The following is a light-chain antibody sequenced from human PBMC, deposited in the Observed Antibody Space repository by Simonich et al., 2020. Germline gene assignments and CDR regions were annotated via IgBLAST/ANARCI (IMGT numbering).Light chain of an antibody. CDR2: DVS. J-gene: IGLJ2*01. Sequence: QSALTQPASVSGSPGQSITISCTGTSSDGGGFNYVSWDQQHPGKAPKRMLYDVSKRPPGVANRVSGSKSGNTASLTISGLQAEDEADYYCSSYTSSSTLVFGGGTKLTVL. V-gene: IGLV2-14*01. CDR3: SSYTSSSTLV. CDR1: SSDGGGFNY.